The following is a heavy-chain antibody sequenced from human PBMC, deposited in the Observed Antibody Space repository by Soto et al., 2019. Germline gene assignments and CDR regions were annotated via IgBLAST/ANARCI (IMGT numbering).Heavy chain of an antibody. CDR2: INHSGST. CDR1: GGSFSGYY. D-gene: IGHD6-13*01. V-gene: IGHV4-34*01. CDR3: ARGEYSSSWYNWFDP. Sequence: SETLSLTCAVYGGSFSGYYWSWIRQPPGKGLEWNGEINHSGSTNYNPSLKSRVTISVDTSKNQFSLKLSSVTAADTAVYYCARGEYSSSWYNWFDPWGQGTLVTVSS. J-gene: IGHJ5*02.